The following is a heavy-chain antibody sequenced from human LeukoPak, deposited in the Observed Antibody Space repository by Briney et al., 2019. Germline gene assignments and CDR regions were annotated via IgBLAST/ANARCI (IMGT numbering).Heavy chain of an antibody. CDR3: ARDRLILAATTFDY. V-gene: IGHV1-2*02. CDR2: INPNSGGT. J-gene: IGHJ4*02. CDR1: GYAFTDYY. Sequence: ASVKVSCKASGYAFTDYYIHWVRQAPGQGLEWMGWINPNSGGTNYAQKFQGRVTMTRDTSIGTAYMELSRLRSDDTAVYYCARDRLILAATTFDYWGPGTLVTVSS. D-gene: IGHD2-15*01.